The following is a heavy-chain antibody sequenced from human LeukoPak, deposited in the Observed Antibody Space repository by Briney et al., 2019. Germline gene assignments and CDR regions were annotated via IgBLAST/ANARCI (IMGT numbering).Heavy chain of an antibody. CDR1: GFTFSSYS. J-gene: IGHJ4*02. D-gene: IGHD5-18*01. V-gene: IGHV3-21*01. CDR3: ARSARGYSYGYVDY. Sequence: GGSLRLSCAASGFTFSSYSMNWVRQAPGKGLEWVSSISSSGSYIYYADSVKGRFTISRDNAKNSLYLQMNSLRAEDTAVYYCARSARGYSYGYVDYWGQGTLVTVSS. CDR2: ISSSGSYI.